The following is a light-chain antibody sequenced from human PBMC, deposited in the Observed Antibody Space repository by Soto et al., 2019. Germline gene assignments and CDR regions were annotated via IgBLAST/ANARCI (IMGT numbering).Light chain of an antibody. Sequence: EFVLTQSPGTLSLSPGERATLSCRSSQTVRNNYLAWYQQKPGQAPRLLIYGAFTRATGIPARFSGTGSGTEFTLSISSLQSEDFAVYYCQQYAYWPETFGQGTKVDI. J-gene: IGKJ1*01. CDR1: QTVRNN. V-gene: IGKV3-15*01. CDR3: QQYAYWPET. CDR2: GAF.